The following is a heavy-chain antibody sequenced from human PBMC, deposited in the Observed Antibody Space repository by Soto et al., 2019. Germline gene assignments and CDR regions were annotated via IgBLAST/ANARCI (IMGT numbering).Heavy chain of an antibody. D-gene: IGHD4-17*01. J-gene: IGHJ2*01. V-gene: IGHV4-59*11. CDR1: GDAISRHY. CDR2: FFHTGTA. CDR3: ARNYGGNSQFFDL. Sequence: QVQLQESGPGLVKPSETLSLTCSVSGDAISRHYWSWIRQSPGKGLEWLGYFFHTGTALYNPSLKSRVSMSGDTSKNQCSLRLTSVLPADTAVYFCARNYGGNSQFFDLWGRGTLVTVSS.